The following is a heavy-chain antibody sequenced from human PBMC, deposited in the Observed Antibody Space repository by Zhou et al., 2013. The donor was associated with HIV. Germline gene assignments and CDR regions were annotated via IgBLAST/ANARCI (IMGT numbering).Heavy chain of an antibody. J-gene: IGHJ5*02. CDR2: ITPIFRRA. CDR1: GGTFSSYD. V-gene: IGHV1-69*05. D-gene: IGHD1-7*01. CDR3: AIKGTENRGWFDP. Sequence: VQLVQSGSEVKKPGSSVKVSCKASGGTFSSYDISWVRQVPGQGLEWMGGITPIFRRANYAQKFQGRVTLTTDESTSTAYMDLSSLRSEDTAMYYCAIKGTENRGWFDPWGQGNPGHRLL.